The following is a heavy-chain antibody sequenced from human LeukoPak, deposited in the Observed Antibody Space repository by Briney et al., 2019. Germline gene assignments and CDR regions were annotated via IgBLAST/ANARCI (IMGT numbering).Heavy chain of an antibody. J-gene: IGHJ3*02. Sequence: PGGSLRLSCAASGFTFSSYGMHWVRQAPGKGLEWEAVISYDGSNKYYADSVKGRFTISRDNSKNTLYLQMNSLRAEDTAVYYCAKVGYSSGDDAFDIWGQGTMVTVSS. CDR3: AKVGYSSGDDAFDI. D-gene: IGHD6-25*01. CDR2: ISYDGSNK. V-gene: IGHV3-30*18. CDR1: GFTFSSYG.